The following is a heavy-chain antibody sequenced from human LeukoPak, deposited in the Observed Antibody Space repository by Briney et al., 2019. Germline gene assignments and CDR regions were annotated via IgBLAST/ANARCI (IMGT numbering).Heavy chain of an antibody. D-gene: IGHD1-26*01. CDR3: TSISRSGSNRGVDY. Sequence: GGSLRLSCAASGFTFSSYAMSWVRQASGKGLEWVGRIRSKANSYATAYAASVKGRFTISRDDSKNTAYLQMNSLKTEDTAVYYCTSISRSGSNRGVDYWGQGTLVTVSS. J-gene: IGHJ4*02. V-gene: IGHV3-73*01. CDR2: IRSKANSYAT. CDR1: GFTFSSYA.